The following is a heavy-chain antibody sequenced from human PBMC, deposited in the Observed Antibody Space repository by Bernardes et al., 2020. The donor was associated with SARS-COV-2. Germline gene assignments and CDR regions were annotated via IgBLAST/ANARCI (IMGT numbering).Heavy chain of an antibody. J-gene: IGHJ4*01. CDR1: GGSISSDY. CDR2: IYSTGTT. D-gene: IGHD3-22*01. V-gene: IGHV4-4*07. CDR3: SRGALGVDMILVVIGFSYYFDS. Sequence: SETLSLTCTVSGGSISSDYWSWIRQPAGKGLEWIGRIYSTGTTNYNPSLKSRVTMSVDTSKNQFSLKVTSVTAADTAVYYCSRGALGVDMILVVIGFSYYFDSGGHGTPVTVS.